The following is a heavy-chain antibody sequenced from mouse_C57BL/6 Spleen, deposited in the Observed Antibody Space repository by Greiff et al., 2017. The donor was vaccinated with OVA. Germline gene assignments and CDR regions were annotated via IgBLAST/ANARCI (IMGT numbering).Heavy chain of an antibody. J-gene: IGHJ2*01. CDR1: GFNINDYY. D-gene: IGHD1-1*01. V-gene: IGHV14-2*01. Sequence: VQLQQSGAELVKPGASVKLSCTASGFNINDYYMHWVKQRPEQGLEWIGKIDPEDGETKYDPKFQGKATITANTSSNTAYLQLSILTSEDTAVYSCARGWDSYGISYHDWGKGTTLTVS. CDR2: IDPEDGET. CDR3: ARGWDSYGISYHD.